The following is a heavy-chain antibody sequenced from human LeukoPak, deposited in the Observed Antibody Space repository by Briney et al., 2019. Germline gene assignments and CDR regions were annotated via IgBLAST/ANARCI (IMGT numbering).Heavy chain of an antibody. D-gene: IGHD1-14*01. CDR2: IRSKAHGGTT. J-gene: IGHJ4*02. CDR3: TRDTNPYYFDY. Sequence: GGSLRLSCTASGFTFGDYAMSWVRQAPGKGLEWVGFIRSKAHGGTTEYAASVKGRFTISRDDSKSIAYLQMNSLKTEDTAVYYCTRDTNPYYFDYWGQGTLVTVSS. CDR1: GFTFGDYA. V-gene: IGHV3-49*04.